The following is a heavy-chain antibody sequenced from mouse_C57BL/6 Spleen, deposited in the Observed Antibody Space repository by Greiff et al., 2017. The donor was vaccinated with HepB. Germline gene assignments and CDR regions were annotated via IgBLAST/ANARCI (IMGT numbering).Heavy chain of an antibody. CDR1: GFSLTSYG. J-gene: IGHJ4*01. V-gene: IGHV2-2*01. D-gene: IGHD1-2*01. CDR3: AGNYYGYYYAMDY. CDR2: IWSGGST. Sequence: QVQLKESGPGLVQPSQSLSITCTVSGFSLTSYGVHWVRQSPGKGLEWLGVIWSGGSTDYNAAFISRLSISKDNSKSQVFFKMNSLQADDTAIYYCAGNYYGYYYAMDYWGQGTSVTVSS.